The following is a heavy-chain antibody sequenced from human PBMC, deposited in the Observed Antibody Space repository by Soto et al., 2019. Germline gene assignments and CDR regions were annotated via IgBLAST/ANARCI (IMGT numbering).Heavy chain of an antibody. Sequence: QVQLVQAGAEVEKPGASVTVSCKTSGYIFSNYGIGWVRQAPGQGLEGVGWISADSGQTKYAQNFQGRVTMTTDTSTSTANMELRSLRSDDTAVYYCARYQWRRGMAYYFEFWGQGTLVTVSS. D-gene: IGHD3-10*01. V-gene: IGHV1-18*01. J-gene: IGHJ4*02. CDR3: ARYQWRRGMAYYFEF. CDR1: GYIFSNYG. CDR2: ISADSGQT.